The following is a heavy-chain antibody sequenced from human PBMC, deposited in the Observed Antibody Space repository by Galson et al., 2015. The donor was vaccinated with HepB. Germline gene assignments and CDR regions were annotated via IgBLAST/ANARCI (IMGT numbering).Heavy chain of an antibody. CDR2: IYDSGST. J-gene: IGHJ3*02. CDR3: AREAKSSGWFSAFDI. V-gene: IGHV4-59*01. Sequence: TLSLTCTVSGDSISSYYWSWIRQPPGKGLEWIGYIYDSGSTNYNPSLKSRVTISVDTSTNQFYLKLRSVTAADTALYYCAREAKSSGWFSAFDIWGQGTMVTVSS. CDR1: GDSISSYY. D-gene: IGHD6-19*01.